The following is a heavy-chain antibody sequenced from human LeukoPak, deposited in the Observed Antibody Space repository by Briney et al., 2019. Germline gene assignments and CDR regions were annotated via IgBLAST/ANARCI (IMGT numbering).Heavy chain of an antibody. J-gene: IGHJ5*02. D-gene: IGHD3-10*01. CDR2: INPNSGGT. V-gene: IGHV1-2*02. CDR3: AREEGVLWFGEFTPFDP. CDR1: GYTFTGYY. Sequence: ASVKVSCKASGYTFTGYYMHWVRQAPGQGLEWMGWINPNSGGTNYAQKFQGRVTMTRDTSISTAYMELSRLRSDDTAVYYCAREEGVLWFGEFTPFDPWGQGTLVTVSS.